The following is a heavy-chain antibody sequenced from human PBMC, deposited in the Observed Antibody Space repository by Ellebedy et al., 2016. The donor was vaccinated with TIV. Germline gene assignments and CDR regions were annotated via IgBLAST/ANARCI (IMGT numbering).Heavy chain of an antibody. V-gene: IGHV3-23*01. CDR1: GFTFSSYA. CDR2: ISGSGDTT. Sequence: PGGSLRLSCAASGFTFSSYAMNWVRQAPGKGLEWVSAISGSGDTTYYADSVKGRFTISRDNSRDTLYLDMNILRGEDTALYSCARSAGESNGWFVSWGQGTVVIVSS. D-gene: IGHD2-8*01. CDR3: ARSAGESNGWFVS. J-gene: IGHJ5*01.